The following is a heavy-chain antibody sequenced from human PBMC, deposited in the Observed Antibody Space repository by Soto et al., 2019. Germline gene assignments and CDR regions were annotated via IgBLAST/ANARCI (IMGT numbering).Heavy chain of an antibody. V-gene: IGHV4-61*01. CDR3: ARTQGYLDS. Sequence: SETLSLTCTVSGGSFKSGSYSWSWIRQPPGKGLEWIGYVYHTGRTSYNPSLKSRVSISMDTSKNQFSLQLNSVTPEDTAVYYCARTQGYLDSWGQGTLVTVSS. CDR2: VYHTGRT. CDR1: GGSFKSGSYS. J-gene: IGHJ4*02.